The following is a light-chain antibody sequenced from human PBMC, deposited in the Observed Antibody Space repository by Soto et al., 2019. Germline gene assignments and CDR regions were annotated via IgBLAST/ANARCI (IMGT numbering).Light chain of an antibody. Sequence: AIPFSPPPSPLSAPVGGSVTIPCRASQGISSALAWYQQKPGKAPKLLIYDASSLESGVPSRFSGSGSGTDFTLTISSLQPEDIATYYCQQYDNYDITFGQGTRLEI. V-gene: IGKV1D-13*01. CDR2: DAS. CDR1: QGISSA. J-gene: IGKJ5*01. CDR3: QQYDNYDIT.